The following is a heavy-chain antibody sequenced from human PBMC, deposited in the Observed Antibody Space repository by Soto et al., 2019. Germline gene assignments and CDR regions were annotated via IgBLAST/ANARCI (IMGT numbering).Heavy chain of an antibody. CDR1: GFTFSNYA. V-gene: IGHV3-23*01. CDR3: ARGHLEIAVAGINYWYFDL. Sequence: EVHLLESGGGLVQPGGSLRLSCAASGFTFSNYAMSWVRQAPGTGLEWVSAISSSSDNTYYADSVKGRFTISRDNAKNTLSLQMDSLRAEDTAVYYCARGHLEIAVAGINYWYFDLWGRGTLVTVSS. CDR2: ISSSSDNT. D-gene: IGHD6-19*01. J-gene: IGHJ2*01.